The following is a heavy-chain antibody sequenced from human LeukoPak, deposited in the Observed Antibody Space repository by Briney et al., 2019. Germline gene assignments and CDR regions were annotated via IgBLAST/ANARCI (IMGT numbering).Heavy chain of an antibody. CDR1: GYTFTRYD. D-gene: IGHD1-1*01. Sequence: ASVKVSCKASGYTFTRYDINWVRQATGQGLEWMGWMNPNSGNTGYAQKFQGRVTITRNTSISTAYMELSSLRSEDTAVYYCARRLLDTDAFDIWGQGTMVTVSS. J-gene: IGHJ3*02. V-gene: IGHV1-8*03. CDR2: MNPNSGNT. CDR3: ARRLLDTDAFDI.